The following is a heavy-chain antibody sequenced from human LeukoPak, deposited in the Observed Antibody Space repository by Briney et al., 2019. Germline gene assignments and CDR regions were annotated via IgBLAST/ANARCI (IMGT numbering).Heavy chain of an antibody. J-gene: IGHJ5*02. CDR2: ISGSGGST. D-gene: IGHD6-19*01. Sequence: PGGSLRLSCAASGFTFSSYAMSWVRQAPGKGLEWVSAISGSGGSTYYADSVKGRFTISRDNSKNTLYLQMSSLRAEDTAVYYCVKDGVLSIAVAGTGQYNWFDPWGQGTLVTVSS. CDR3: VKDGVLSIAVAGTGQYNWFDP. CDR1: GFTFSSYA. V-gene: IGHV3-23*01.